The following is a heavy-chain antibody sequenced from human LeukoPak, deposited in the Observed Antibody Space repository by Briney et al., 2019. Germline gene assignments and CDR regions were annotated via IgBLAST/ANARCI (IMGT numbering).Heavy chain of an antibody. Sequence: GGSLRLSCAASGFTFSSYGMHWVRQAPGKGLEWVAFIRYDGSNKYYADSVKGRFTISRDNSKNTLYLQMNSLRAEDTAVYYCAKPLSSYYDPFQHWGQGTLVTVSS. J-gene: IGHJ1*01. D-gene: IGHD3-22*01. CDR1: GFTFSSYG. CDR3: AKPLSSYYDPFQH. CDR2: IRYDGSNK. V-gene: IGHV3-30*02.